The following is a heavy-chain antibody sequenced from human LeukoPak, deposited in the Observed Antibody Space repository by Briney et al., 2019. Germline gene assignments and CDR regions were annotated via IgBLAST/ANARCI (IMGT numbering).Heavy chain of an antibody. CDR2: MYTSGCT. V-gene: IGHV4-4*07. D-gene: IGHD3-10*01. CDR3: ARDRAYSDYKGTTYYFDY. Sequence: SETLSLTCTVSDGSISSYYWSWIRQPAGKGLEWIGRMYTSGCTNYNPSLKSRVTMSVDTSKNQFSLKLSSVTAADTAVYYCARDRAYSDYKGTTYYFDYWGQGTLVTVSS. CDR1: DGSISSYY. J-gene: IGHJ4*02.